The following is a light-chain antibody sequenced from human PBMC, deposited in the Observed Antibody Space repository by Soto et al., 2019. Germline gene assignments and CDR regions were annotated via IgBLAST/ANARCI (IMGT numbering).Light chain of an antibody. CDR3: ATWDDSLSGPV. CDR2: SNS. J-gene: IGLJ2*01. CDR1: SSNIGSTT. V-gene: IGLV1-44*01. Sequence: QSVLTQPPSASGVPGQGVTISCSGTSSNIGSTTVNWYQQVPGTAPKLLIHSNSQRPSGVPDRFSGSRSGTSASLAISGLQSDDEADYYCATWDDSLSGPVFGGGTQLTVL.